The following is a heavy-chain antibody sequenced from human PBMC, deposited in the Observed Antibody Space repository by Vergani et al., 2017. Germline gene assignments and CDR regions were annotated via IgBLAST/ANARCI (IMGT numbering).Heavy chain of an antibody. CDR3: ARGDYGILTGYRY. D-gene: IGHD3-9*01. Sequence: QVQVVKSGAEVQKSGASVKVSCKTSGYTFSNYYMHWVRQAPGQGLEWLGIINPSGGHTNYAQKLQGRVTMTRDTSTSTVYMELSSLRSEDTAIYYCARGDYGILTGYRYWGQGTLVTVSA. V-gene: IGHV1-46*03. CDR2: INPSGGHT. J-gene: IGHJ4*02. CDR1: GYTFSNYY.